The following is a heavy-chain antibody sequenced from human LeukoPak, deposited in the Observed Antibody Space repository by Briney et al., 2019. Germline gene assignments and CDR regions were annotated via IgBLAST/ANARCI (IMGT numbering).Heavy chain of an antibody. V-gene: IGHV4-4*02. Sequence: SGTLSLTCAVSGGSISSSNWWSWVRQPPGKGLEWIGEIYHSGSTNYNPSLKSRVTISVDKSKNQFSLKLSSVTAADTAVYYCARDWYQLPLWYFDLWGRGTLVTVSS. J-gene: IGHJ2*01. D-gene: IGHD2-2*01. CDR3: ARDWYQLPLWYFDL. CDR1: GGSISSSNW. CDR2: IYHSGST.